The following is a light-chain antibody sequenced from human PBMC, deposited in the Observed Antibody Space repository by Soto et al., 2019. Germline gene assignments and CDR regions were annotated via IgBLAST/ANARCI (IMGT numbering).Light chain of an antibody. CDR2: AVS. V-gene: IGLV2-11*01. CDR3: CSYAGSYTRV. CDR1: SSDVGGYNF. J-gene: IGLJ1*01. Sequence: QSALTQPRSVSGSPGQSVTISCTGTSSDVGGYNFVSWYQQQPGKAPKLMIYAVSKRPSGVPDRFSGSKSGNTASLTISGLHADEEGDYYSCSYAGSYTRVFGTGTKLTVL.